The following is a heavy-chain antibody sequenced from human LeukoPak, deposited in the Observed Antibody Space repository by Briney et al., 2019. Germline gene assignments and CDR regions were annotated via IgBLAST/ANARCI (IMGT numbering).Heavy chain of an antibody. CDR2: INPSGGST. CDR3: ARDREAIVVVVAATPRVWFDP. J-gene: IGHJ5*02. Sequence: ASVKVSCKASGYTFTSYYMHWVRQAPGQGLEWMGIINPSGGSTSYAQKFQGRVTMTRDMSTSTVYMELSSLRSEDTAVYYCARDREAIVVVVAATPRVWFDPWGQGTLVTVSS. CDR1: GYTFTSYY. V-gene: IGHV1-46*01. D-gene: IGHD2-15*01.